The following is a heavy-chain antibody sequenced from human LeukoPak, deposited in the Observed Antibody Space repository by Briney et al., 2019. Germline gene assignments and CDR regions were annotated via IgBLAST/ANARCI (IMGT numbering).Heavy chain of an antibody. D-gene: IGHD6-19*01. CDR3: ARWYSSGWYSSSAGGGDAFDI. V-gene: IGHV3-7*01. Sequence: GGSLRLSCAASGFTFSSYWMTWVRQAPGKGLEWVANIKEDGSEKYYADSVKGRFTISRDNSKNTLYLQMNSLRAEDTAVYYCARWYSSGWYSSSAGGGDAFDIWGQGTMVTVSS. CDR1: GFTFSSYW. CDR2: IKEDGSEK. J-gene: IGHJ3*02.